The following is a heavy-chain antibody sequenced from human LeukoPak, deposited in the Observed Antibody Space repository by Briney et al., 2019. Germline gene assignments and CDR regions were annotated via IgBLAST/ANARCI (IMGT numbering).Heavy chain of an antibody. D-gene: IGHD3-22*01. J-gene: IGHJ4*02. CDR3: ARDPPYYYDSRSFDY. V-gene: IGHV3-21*01. Sequence: GGSLGLSCAASGFTFSSYSMNWVRQAPGKGLEWVSSISSSSSYIYYADSVKGRFTISRDNAKNSLYLQMNSLRAEDTAVYYCARDPPYYYDSRSFDYWGQGTLVTVSS. CDR1: GFTFSSYS. CDR2: ISSSSSYI.